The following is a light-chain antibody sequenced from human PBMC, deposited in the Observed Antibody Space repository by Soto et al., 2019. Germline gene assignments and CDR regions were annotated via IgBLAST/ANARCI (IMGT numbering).Light chain of an antibody. V-gene: IGKV3-15*01. CDR2: GAS. CDR1: QSVSTK. CDR3: QQYNNWPTWT. Sequence: EIVLTQSPGTLSLSPGERATLSCRASQSVSTKLAWYQQKPGQAPRLLIYGASTRATGIPARFSGSGSETEFTLTISSLQAEDSAVYFCQQYNNWPTWTFGQGTKVDI. J-gene: IGKJ1*01.